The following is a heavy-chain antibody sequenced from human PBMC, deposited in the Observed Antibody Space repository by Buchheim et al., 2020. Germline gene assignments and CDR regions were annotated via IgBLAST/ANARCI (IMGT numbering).Heavy chain of an antibody. Sequence: VQLVESGGGLVQPGGSLRLSCAASGFTFNNFDMNWVRQAPGKGLEWISYISGSGTTIYYADSVKGRFTISGDNAKNSLYLQMNSLRAEDTAVYYCARGTYNYAFWGQGTL. J-gene: IGHJ4*02. CDR1: GFTFNNFD. D-gene: IGHD3-16*01. CDR3: ARGTYNYAF. CDR2: ISGSGTTI. V-gene: IGHV3-48*03.